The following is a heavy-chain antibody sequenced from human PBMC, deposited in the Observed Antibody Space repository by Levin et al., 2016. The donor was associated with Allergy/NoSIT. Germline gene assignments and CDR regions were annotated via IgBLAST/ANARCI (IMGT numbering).Heavy chain of an antibody. J-gene: IGHJ6*02. CDR3: AKSRSSSSWRGGMDV. CDR2: ISYDGSNK. D-gene: IGHD6-13*01. V-gene: IGHV3-30*18. Sequence: VRQAPGKGLEWVAAISYDGSNKYYADSVKGRFTISRDNSKNTLYLQMNSLRAEDTAVYYCAKSRSSSSWRGGMDVWGQGTTVTVSS.